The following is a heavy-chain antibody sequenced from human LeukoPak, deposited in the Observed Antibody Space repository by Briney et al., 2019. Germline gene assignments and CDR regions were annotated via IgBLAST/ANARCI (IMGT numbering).Heavy chain of an antibody. V-gene: IGHV3-21*01. CDR2: ISSSSSYI. D-gene: IGHD6-19*01. CDR3: ARDQSGWYLDY. Sequence: GSLRLSCAASGFTFRSYSINWVRQAPGKGLEWVSSISSSSSYIYYADSVKGRFTISRDNAKNSLYLQMNSLRAEDTAVYYCARDQSGWYLDYWGQGTLVTVSS. J-gene: IGHJ4*02. CDR1: GFTFRSYS.